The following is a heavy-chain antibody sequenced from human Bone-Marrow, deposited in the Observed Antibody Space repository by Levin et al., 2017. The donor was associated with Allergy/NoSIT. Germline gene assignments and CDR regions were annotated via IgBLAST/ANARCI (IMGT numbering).Heavy chain of an antibody. V-gene: IGHV4-4*07. CDR1: GGSVSSYY. Sequence: PSETLSLTCTVSGGSVSSYYWTWIRQPAGKGLEWIGRIYASGSTNFNPSLKSRLTMSIDTSKNQFSLNLMSVTAADTAVYFCSTVGGRDGYNRDAFDMWGRGKVVIVSS. D-gene: IGHD5-24*01. CDR2: IYASGST. J-gene: IGHJ3*02. CDR3: STVGGRDGYNRDAFDM.